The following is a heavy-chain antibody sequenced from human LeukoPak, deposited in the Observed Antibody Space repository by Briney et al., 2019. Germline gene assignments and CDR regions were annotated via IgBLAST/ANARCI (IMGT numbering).Heavy chain of an antibody. V-gene: IGHV1-2*02. J-gene: IGHJ5*01. Sequence: GASVKVSCKASGYSFSDYYMHWVRQAPGQGLEWMGWISPDSGGTHYAQKFQGRVTLTRDTSLSTAYMELSRLRSDDTAVYYCAKDISTHMEPPDWFDSWGQGTLVTVSS. CDR1: GYSFSDYY. CDR2: ISPDSGGT. CDR3: AKDISTHMEPPDWFDS. D-gene: IGHD1-1*01.